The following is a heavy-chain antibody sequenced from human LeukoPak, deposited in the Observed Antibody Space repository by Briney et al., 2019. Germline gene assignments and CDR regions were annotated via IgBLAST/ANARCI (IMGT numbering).Heavy chain of an antibody. CDR3: AGHSKWAGTGY. CDR2: IYHSGST. Sequence: PSETLSLTCAVSGGSISSGGYSWSWIRQPPGKGLEWIGYIYHSGSTYYNPSLKSRVTISVDRSKNQFSLKLSSVTAADTAVYYCAGHSKWAGTGYWGQGTLVTVSS. CDR1: GGSISSGGYS. J-gene: IGHJ4*02. V-gene: IGHV4-30-2*01. D-gene: IGHD6-19*01.